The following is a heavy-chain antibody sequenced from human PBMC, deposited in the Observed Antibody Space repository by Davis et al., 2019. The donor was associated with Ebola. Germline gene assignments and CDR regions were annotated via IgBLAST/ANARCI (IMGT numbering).Heavy chain of an antibody. CDR2: ISGSGGST. CDR1: GFTFSNYA. D-gene: IGHD3-22*01. CDR3: AKASHLYESSAYYGY. J-gene: IGHJ4*02. Sequence: GESLKISCAASGFTFSNYAMSWVRQAPGKGLEWVSAISGSGGSTYYAASVKGRFTISRDNAKNTLYLQMNSLRAEDTAVYYCAKASHLYESSAYYGYWGQGTLVTVSS. V-gene: IGHV3-23*01.